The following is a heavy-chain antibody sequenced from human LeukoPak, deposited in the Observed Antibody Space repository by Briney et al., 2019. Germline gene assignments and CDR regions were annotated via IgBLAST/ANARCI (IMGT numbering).Heavy chain of an antibody. J-gene: IGHJ6*03. Sequence: NPSETLSLTCAVSGYSISIGHYWVWIRQPPGKGLEYIGNIYHSGSSHYNSSLKSRVTISVDTSNNQFSLKLSSVTAADTALYYCARAKNPYYYYYYMDFWGRGTTVTVSS. CDR1: GYSISIGHY. CDR3: ARAKNPYYYYYYMDF. CDR2: IYHSGSS. V-gene: IGHV4-38-2*01.